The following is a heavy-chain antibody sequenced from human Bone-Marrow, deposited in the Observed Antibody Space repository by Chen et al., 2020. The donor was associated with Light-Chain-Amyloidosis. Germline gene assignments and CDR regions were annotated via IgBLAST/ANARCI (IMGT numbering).Heavy chain of an antibody. Sequence: LGDSGPEVKKPGESLKISCKGSGYTFPNYWIGWVRQMPGKGLEWMGVIYPDDSDARYSPSFEGQVTISADKSITTAYLQWRSLKASDTAMYYCARRRDGYNFDYWGQGTLVTVSS. CDR1: GYTFPNYW. CDR3: ARRRDGYNFDY. V-gene: IGHV5-51*01. D-gene: IGHD5-12*01. CDR2: IYPDDSDA. J-gene: IGHJ4*02.